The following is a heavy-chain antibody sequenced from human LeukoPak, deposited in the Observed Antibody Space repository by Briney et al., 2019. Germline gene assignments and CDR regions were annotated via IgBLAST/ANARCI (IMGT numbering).Heavy chain of an antibody. V-gene: IGHV3-23*01. J-gene: IGHJ4*02. CDR1: GFTFTSYA. D-gene: IGHD6-13*01. CDR3: AKNRGYSSSWFFDD. CDR2: MSGSGDKT. Sequence: PGGSLRLSCAASGFTFTSYAMSWVRPAPGKGLEWVSAMSGSGDKTYYADSVKGRFTISRDNSKDTVYLQMSGLRGEDTAVYYCAKNRGYSSSWFFDDWGQGTLVTVSS.